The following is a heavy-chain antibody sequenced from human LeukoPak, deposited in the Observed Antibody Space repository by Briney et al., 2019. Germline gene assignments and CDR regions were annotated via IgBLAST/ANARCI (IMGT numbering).Heavy chain of an antibody. V-gene: IGHV4-34*01. J-gene: IGHJ4*02. CDR1: GGSFSGYY. Sequence: SETLSLTCAVYGGSFSGYYWSWIRQPPGKGLEWIGEINHSGSTNYNPSLKSRVTISVDTSKNQFSLKLSSVTVADTAVYYCARVTTPFDYWGQGTLVTVSS. CDR2: INHSGST. D-gene: IGHD4-11*01. CDR3: ARVTTPFDY.